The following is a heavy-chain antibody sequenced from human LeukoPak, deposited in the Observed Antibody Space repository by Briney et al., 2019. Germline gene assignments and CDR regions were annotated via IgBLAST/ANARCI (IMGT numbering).Heavy chain of an antibody. D-gene: IGHD6-19*01. CDR2: IKQDGSEK. CDR3: ARDGASIAVAANFDY. CDR1: GFTFSSYW. V-gene: IGHV3-7*01. J-gene: IGHJ4*02. Sequence: GGSLRLSCAASGFTFSSYWMSWVRQAPGKGLEWVANIKQDGSEKYYVDSVKGRFTISRDNAKNSLYLQMNSLRAEDTAVYYCARDGASIAVAANFDYWGQGTLVTVSS.